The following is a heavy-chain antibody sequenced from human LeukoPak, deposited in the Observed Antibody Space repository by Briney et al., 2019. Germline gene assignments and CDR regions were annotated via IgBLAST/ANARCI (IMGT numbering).Heavy chain of an antibody. CDR1: GASVSSNSAA. CDR2: TYYRSKWYN. J-gene: IGHJ5*02. CDR3: ARAPYSSSWYGGNGFDP. V-gene: IGHV6-1*01. Sequence: SQTLSLTCAISGASVSSNSAAWNWIRQSPSRGLEWLGRTYYRSKWYNDYAVSVKSRITINPDTSKNQFSLQLNSVTPEGTAVYYCARAPYSSSWYGGNGFDPWGQGTLVTVSS. D-gene: IGHD6-13*01.